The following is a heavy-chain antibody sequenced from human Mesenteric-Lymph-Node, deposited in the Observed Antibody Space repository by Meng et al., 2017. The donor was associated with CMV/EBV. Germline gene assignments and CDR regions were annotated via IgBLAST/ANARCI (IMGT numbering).Heavy chain of an antibody. CDR2: INPNSGGT. Sequence: ASVKVSCKAFGYTFTTYGISWVRQAPGQGLEWMGWINPNSGGTNYAQKFQGRVTMTRDTSISTAYMELSRLRSDDTAVYYCARDSRHSGSYYDHFDYWGQGTLVTVSS. CDR3: ARDSRHSGSYYDHFDY. J-gene: IGHJ4*02. V-gene: IGHV1-2*02. CDR1: GYTFTTYG. D-gene: IGHD1-26*01.